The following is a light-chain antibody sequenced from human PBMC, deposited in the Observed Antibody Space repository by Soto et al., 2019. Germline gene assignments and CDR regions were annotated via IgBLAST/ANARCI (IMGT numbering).Light chain of an antibody. CDR1: QGISSY. V-gene: IGKV1-9*01. Sequence: IQLTQSPSSLSASVGDRVTITCRASQGISSYLAWYQQKPGKAPKLLIHAASILQSGVPSRFSGSGSGTDFTLTISSLHAEDFATYYCQQLNSYPLFGGGTKVEIK. CDR2: AAS. J-gene: IGKJ4*01. CDR3: QQLNSYPL.